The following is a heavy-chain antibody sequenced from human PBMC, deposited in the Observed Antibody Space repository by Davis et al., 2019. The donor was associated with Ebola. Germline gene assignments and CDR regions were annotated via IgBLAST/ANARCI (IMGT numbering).Heavy chain of an antibody. V-gene: IGHV1-24*01. D-gene: IGHD4-23*01. J-gene: IGHJ4*02. CDR1: GYTFTSYY. CDR3: ATDRGGNGGFDY. Sequence: ASVKVSCKASGYTFTSYYMHWVRQAPGKGLEWMGGFDPEDGETIYAQKFQGRVTMTEDTSTDTAYMELSSLRSEDTAVYYCATDRGGNGGFDYWGQGTLVTVSS. CDR2: FDPEDGET.